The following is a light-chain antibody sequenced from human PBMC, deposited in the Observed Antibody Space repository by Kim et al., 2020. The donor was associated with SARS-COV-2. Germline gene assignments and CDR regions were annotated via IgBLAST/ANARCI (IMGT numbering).Light chain of an antibody. CDR1: QSISNY. CDR2: AAS. V-gene: IGKV1-39*01. Sequence: QMTQSPSSLSASVGDRVTITCRASQSISNYLNWYQQKPGKAPKLLIYAASTLQGGVPSRFSGSGSGTDFTLTISSLQPEDFATYHCQPTYSTPWTFGQGTKVDIK. CDR3: QPTYSTPWT. J-gene: IGKJ1*01.